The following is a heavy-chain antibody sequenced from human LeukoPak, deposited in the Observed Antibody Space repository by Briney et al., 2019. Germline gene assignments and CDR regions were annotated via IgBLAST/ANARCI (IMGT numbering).Heavy chain of an antibody. J-gene: IGHJ6*03. Sequence: PGGSLRLSCAAFGFTFSSYGMHWVRQAPGKGLEWVAFIRYDGSNKYYADSVKGRFTVSRDNSKNTLYLQMNSLRAEDTAVYYCAKDKGVVPAAVYYMDVWGKGTTVTVSS. V-gene: IGHV3-30*02. D-gene: IGHD2-2*01. CDR2: IRYDGSNK. CDR3: AKDKGVVPAAVYYMDV. CDR1: GFTFSSYG.